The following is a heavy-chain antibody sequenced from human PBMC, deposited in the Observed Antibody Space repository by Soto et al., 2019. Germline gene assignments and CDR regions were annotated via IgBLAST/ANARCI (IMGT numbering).Heavy chain of an antibody. Sequence: SESLSLPCTASGGSISSYYRSWIRHPAGKGLEWIGRIYTSGSNNNIPSLKCRVTMSVDTSRNQCSLKLSSVTDAQTAVYYCARAAGGLRPYYGMDVWGQGTTVTVSS. V-gene: IGHV4-4*07. CDR2: IYTSGSN. CDR1: GGSISSYY. J-gene: IGHJ6*02. CDR3: ARAAGGLRPYYGMDV. D-gene: IGHD5-12*01.